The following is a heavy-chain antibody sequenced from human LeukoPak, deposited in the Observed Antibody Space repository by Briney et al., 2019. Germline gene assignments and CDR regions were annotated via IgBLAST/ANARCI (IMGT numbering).Heavy chain of an antibody. CDR2: INTNGQIT. J-gene: IGHJ4*02. V-gene: IGHV3-20*04. Sequence: GGSLRLSCAASGYRFDAHGMSWVRQAPGKGLEWVSGINTNGQITVYADSVKGRFTISRDNAKNSLYLQMNSVGAEDTALYFCARGISIFALEDWGQGTLVTVS. D-gene: IGHD3-3*01. CDR1: GYRFDAHG. CDR3: ARGISIFALED.